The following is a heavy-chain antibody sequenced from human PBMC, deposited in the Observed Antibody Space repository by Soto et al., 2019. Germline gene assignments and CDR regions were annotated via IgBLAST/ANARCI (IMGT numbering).Heavy chain of an antibody. CDR1: GGSFSGYY. CDR2: INHSGST. V-gene: IGHV4-34*01. J-gene: IGHJ5*02. CDR3: ARHIVVVPAADDWFDP. Sequence: SETLSLTCAVYGGSFSGYYWSWIRQPPGKGLEWIGEINHSGSTNYNSSLKSRVTISVDTSKNQFSLKLSSVTAADTAVYYCARHIVVVPAADDWFDPWGRGTLVTVSS. D-gene: IGHD2-2*01.